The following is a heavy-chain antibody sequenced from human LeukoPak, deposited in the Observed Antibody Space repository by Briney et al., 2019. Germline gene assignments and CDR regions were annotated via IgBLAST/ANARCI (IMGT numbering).Heavy chain of an antibody. Sequence: PSETLSLTCTVSGGSINTSDYYWTWIRQPPGKGLEWIGYIFYSGNTYYNPSLKSRLIISIDTSKNQFSLKLSSVTAADTAVYYCARRFGYSSSWYNYWGQGTLVTVSS. D-gene: IGHD6-13*01. CDR1: GGSINTSDYY. CDR2: IFYSGNT. J-gene: IGHJ4*02. CDR3: ARRFGYSSSWYNY. V-gene: IGHV4-30-4*08.